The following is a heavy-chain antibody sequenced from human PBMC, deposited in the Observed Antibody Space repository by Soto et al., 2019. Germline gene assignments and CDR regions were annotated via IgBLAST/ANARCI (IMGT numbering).Heavy chain of an antibody. CDR2: IYSGGST. J-gene: IGHJ6*02. CDR1: GFTVSSNY. V-gene: IGHV3-53*01. D-gene: IGHD3-22*01. CDR3: ARDLFYYDSSGYWQNYYYYGMDV. Sequence: QPGGSLRLSCAASGFTVSSNYMSWVRQAPGKGLEWVSVIYSGGSTYYADSVKGRFTISRDNSKNTLYLQMNSLRAEDTAVYYCARDLFYYDSSGYWQNYYYYGMDVWGQGTTVTVSS.